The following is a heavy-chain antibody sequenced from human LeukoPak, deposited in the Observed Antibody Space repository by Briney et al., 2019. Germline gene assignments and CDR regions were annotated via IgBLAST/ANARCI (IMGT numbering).Heavy chain of an antibody. CDR2: ISYDGSNK. J-gene: IGHJ3*02. CDR3: ARGDWFDAFDI. CDR1: GFTFSSYA. V-gene: IGHV3-30-3*01. Sequence: PGRSLRLSFAASGFTFSSYAMHWVRQAPGKGLEWVAVISYDGSNKYYADSVKGRFTISRDNSKNTLYLQMNSLRAEDTAVYYCARGDWFDAFDIWGQGTMVTVSS. D-gene: IGHD3/OR15-3a*01.